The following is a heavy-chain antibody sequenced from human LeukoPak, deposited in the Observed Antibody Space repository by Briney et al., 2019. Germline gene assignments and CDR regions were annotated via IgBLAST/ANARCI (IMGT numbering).Heavy chain of an antibody. Sequence: GGSLRLSCAASGFTFSSYGMHWVRQAPGKGLEWVAFIRYDGSNKYYADSVKGRFTISRDNSKNTLYLQMNSLRAEDTALYYCAKDRERWLQGHDAFDIWGQGTMVTVSS. CDR1: GFTFSSYG. J-gene: IGHJ3*02. CDR3: AKDRERWLQGHDAFDI. D-gene: IGHD5-24*01. CDR2: IRYDGSNK. V-gene: IGHV3-30*02.